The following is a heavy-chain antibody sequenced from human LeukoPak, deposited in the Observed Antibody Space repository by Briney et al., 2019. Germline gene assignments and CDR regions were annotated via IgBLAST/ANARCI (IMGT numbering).Heavy chain of an antibody. CDR2: ISSSGSTI. Sequence: GGSLRLSCAASGFTFSSYEMNWVRQAPGKGLEWVSYISSSGSTIYYADSVKGRFTISRDNAKNSLYLQTNSLRAEDTAVYYCARDRDGYNYGFDYWGQGTLVTVSS. V-gene: IGHV3-48*03. CDR1: GFTFSSYE. CDR3: ARDRDGYNYGFDY. D-gene: IGHD5-24*01. J-gene: IGHJ4*02.